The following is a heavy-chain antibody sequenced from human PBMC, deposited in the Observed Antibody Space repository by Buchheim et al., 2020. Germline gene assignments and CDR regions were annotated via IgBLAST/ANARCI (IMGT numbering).Heavy chain of an antibody. Sequence: EVQLLESGGGLVQPGGSLRLSCAASGFNFNGYAMSWVRQAPGKGLEWVSTISNSGGSTYYADSAKGRFTISRDNSKNTLYLKLNSLRVEDTALYYCAKGSQTASGILDYWGQGTL. CDR3: AKGSQTASGILDY. CDR2: ISNSGGST. V-gene: IGHV3-23*01. CDR1: GFNFNGYA. D-gene: IGHD6-13*01. J-gene: IGHJ4*02.